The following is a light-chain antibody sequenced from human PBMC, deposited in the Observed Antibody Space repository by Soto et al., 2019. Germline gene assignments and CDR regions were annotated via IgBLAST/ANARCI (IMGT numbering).Light chain of an antibody. CDR3: SSYTSSSTLV. CDR2: DVF. Sequence: QSALSQPASVSGSPGQSITISCTGTSSDVGGYDYVSWYQQRPGKAPKLLIYDVFNRPSGVSNRFSGSRSDNTASLTISGLQAEDEADYYCSSYTSSSTLVFGTGTKLTVL. CDR1: SSDVGGYDY. V-gene: IGLV2-14*03. J-gene: IGLJ1*01.